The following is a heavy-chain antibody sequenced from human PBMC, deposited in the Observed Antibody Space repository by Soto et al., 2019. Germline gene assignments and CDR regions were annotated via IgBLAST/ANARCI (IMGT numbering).Heavy chain of an antibody. CDR1: GDSVSSNSAA. V-gene: IGHV6-1*01. J-gene: IGHJ4*02. CDR2: TYYRSKWYN. D-gene: IGHD5-12*01. Sequence: SQTLSLTCVISGDSVSSNSAAWNWIRQSPSRGLEWLGRTYYRSKWYNDYAVSVKSRIAINPDTSKNQFSLQLNSVTPEDTAVYYCARVSGGFNLRYFDYWGQGTLVTVSS. CDR3: ARVSGGFNLRYFDY.